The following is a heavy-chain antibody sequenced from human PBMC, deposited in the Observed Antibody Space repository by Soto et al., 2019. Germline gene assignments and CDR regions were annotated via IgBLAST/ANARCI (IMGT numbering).Heavy chain of an antibody. CDR2: IYWDDDK. CDR3: AHMDLPPPYYVKTGYMDV. Sequence: SGPTLVNPTQTLTLTCTFSGFSLSTSGVGVGWIRQPPGKALEWLALIYWDDDKRYSPSLKSRLTITKDTSKNQVVLTMTNMDPVDTATYYCAHMDLPPPYYVKTGYMDVWGKGTTVTVSS. V-gene: IGHV2-5*02. J-gene: IGHJ6*03. D-gene: IGHD3-16*01. CDR1: GFSLSTSGVG.